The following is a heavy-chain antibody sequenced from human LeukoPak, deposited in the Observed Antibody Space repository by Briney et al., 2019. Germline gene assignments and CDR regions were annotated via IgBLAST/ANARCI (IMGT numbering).Heavy chain of an antibody. Sequence: TGGSLRLSCAASGFTFSSYAMHWVRQAPGKGLEWVAVISYDGSNKYYADSVKGRFTISRDNSKNTLYLQMNSLRAEDTAVYYCAKGRGYSYGYYGYWGQGTLVTVSS. CDR1: GFTFSSYA. V-gene: IGHV3-30*04. CDR2: ISYDGSNK. D-gene: IGHD5-18*01. J-gene: IGHJ4*02. CDR3: AKGRGYSYGYYGY.